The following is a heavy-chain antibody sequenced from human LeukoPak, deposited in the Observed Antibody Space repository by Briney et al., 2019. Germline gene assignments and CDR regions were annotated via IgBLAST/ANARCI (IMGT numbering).Heavy chain of an antibody. D-gene: IGHD6-13*01. CDR1: GFTFSSYA. CDR3: AKEGPAKQQLVPIDY. J-gene: IGHJ4*02. CDR2: ISGSGGST. V-gene: IGHV3-23*01. Sequence: GGSLRLSCAASGFTFSSYAVSWVRQAPGEGLELVSAISGSGGSTYYADSVKGRFTISRGNSKNTLYLQMNSLRAEDTAVYYCAKEGPAKQQLVPIDYWGQGTLVTVSS.